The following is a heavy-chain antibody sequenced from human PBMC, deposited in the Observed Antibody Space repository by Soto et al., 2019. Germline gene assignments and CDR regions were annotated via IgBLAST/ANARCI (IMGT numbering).Heavy chain of an antibody. CDR2: IIPIFGTA. V-gene: IGHV1-69*13. CDR3: ARVGGGVGATVAFDI. J-gene: IGHJ3*02. Sequence: ASVKVSCKASGGTFSSYAISWVRQAPGQGLEWMGGIIPIFGTANYAQKFQGRVTITADESTSTAYMELSSLRSEDTAVYYCARVGGGVGATVAFDIWGQGTMVTVSS. D-gene: IGHD1-26*01. CDR1: GGTFSSYA.